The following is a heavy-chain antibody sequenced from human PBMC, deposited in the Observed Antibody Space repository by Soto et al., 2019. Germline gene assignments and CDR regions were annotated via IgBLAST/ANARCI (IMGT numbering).Heavy chain of an antibody. V-gene: IGHV3-23*01. D-gene: IGHD4-17*01. CDR3: AKDFDYGGNSGYYYYGMDV. Sequence: PGGSLRLSCAASGFTFSSYAMSWVRQAPGKGLEWVSAISGSGGSTYYADSVKGRFTISRDNSKNTLYLQMNSLRAEDTAVCYCAKDFDYGGNSGYYYYGMDVWGQGTTVTVSS. CDR2: ISGSGGST. J-gene: IGHJ6*02. CDR1: GFTFSSYA.